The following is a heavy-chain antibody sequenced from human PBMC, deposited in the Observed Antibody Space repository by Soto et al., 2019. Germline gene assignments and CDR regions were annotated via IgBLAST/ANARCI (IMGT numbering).Heavy chain of an antibody. CDR2: TYYRSKWYY. CDR3: AHSDCLSTNCYAPPYFDY. D-gene: IGHD2-2*01. Sequence: PSQTLSLTCAISGDSVSINSGAWNWIRQSPSRGLEWLGRTYYRSKWYYDYAESVKSRLTITKDTSKNQVVLRMTNMDSVDTATYSCAHSDCLSTNCYAPPYFDYWGQGTLVTVSS. J-gene: IGHJ4*02. CDR1: GDSVSINSGA. V-gene: IGHV6-1*01.